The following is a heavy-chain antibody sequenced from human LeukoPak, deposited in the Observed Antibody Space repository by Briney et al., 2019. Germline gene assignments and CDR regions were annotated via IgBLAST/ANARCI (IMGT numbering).Heavy chain of an antibody. CDR3: ARSSGRALFDY. V-gene: IGHV3-21*04. Sequence: GGSLRLSCAASGFTFSSYCMNWVRQAPGKGLEWVSSISSSSSYIYYADSVKGRFTISRDNAKNSLYLQMNSLRAEDTAVYYCARSSGRALFDYWGQGTLVTVSS. J-gene: IGHJ4*02. CDR1: GFTFSSYC. D-gene: IGHD1-1*01. CDR2: ISSSSSYI.